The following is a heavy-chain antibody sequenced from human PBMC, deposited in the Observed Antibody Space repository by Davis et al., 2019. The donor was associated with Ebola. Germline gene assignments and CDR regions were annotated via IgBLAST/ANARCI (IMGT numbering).Heavy chain of an antibody. CDR3: ARGSRGNYYYYYGMDV. V-gene: IGHV3-21*01. CDR2: ISSSSSYI. D-gene: IGHD3-16*01. CDR1: GFTFSSYS. J-gene: IGHJ6*02. Sequence: GGSLRLSCAASGFTFSSYSMNWVRQAPGKGLEWVSSISSSSSYIYYADSVKGRFTISRDNAKNSLYLQMNSLRAEDTAVYYCARGSRGNYYYYYGMDVWGQGTTVTVSS.